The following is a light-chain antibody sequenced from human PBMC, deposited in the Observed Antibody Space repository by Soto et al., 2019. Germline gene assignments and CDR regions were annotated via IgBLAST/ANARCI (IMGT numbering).Light chain of an antibody. CDR1: QGISGW. Sequence: DIQMTQSPSTLSASVGDRVIITCRASQGISGWLAWYQQRPGKAPKLLIYDASRLESGVPSRFSGSESGTEFTLAISSLQPDDSATYYCQQYKSLYTFGQGTKLEIK. V-gene: IGKV1-5*01. CDR3: QQYKSLYT. CDR2: DAS. J-gene: IGKJ2*01.